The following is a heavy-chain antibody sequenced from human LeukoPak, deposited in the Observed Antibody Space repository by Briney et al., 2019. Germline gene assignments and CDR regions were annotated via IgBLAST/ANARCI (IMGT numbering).Heavy chain of an antibody. D-gene: IGHD3-22*01. J-gene: IGHJ5*02. CDR2: INHSGST. CDR1: GGSFSGYY. Sequence: PSETLSLTCAVYGGSFSGYYWSWIRQPPGKGLEWIGEINHSGSTNYNPSLKSRVTISVDTSKNQFSRKLSSVTAADTAVYYCARGNGVIRQNWFDPWGQGTLVTVSS. CDR3: ARGNGVIRQNWFDP. V-gene: IGHV4-34*01.